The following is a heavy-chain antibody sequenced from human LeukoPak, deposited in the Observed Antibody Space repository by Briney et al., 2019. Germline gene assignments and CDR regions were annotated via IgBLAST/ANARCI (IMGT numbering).Heavy chain of an antibody. V-gene: IGHV4-31*03. J-gene: IGHJ6*04. Sequence: PSETLSHTCTVSGGSISSGGYYWSWIRQHPGKGLEWIGYIYYSGSTYYNPSLKSRVTISVDTSKNQFSLKLSSVTAADTAVYYCARDQLAMVRGAKYGMDVWGKGTTVTVSS. CDR1: GGSISSGGYY. D-gene: IGHD3-10*01. CDR2: IYYSGST. CDR3: ARDQLAMVRGAKYGMDV.